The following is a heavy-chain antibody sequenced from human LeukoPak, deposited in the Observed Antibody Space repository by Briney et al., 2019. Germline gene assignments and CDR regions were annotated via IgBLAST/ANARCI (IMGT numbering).Heavy chain of an antibody. J-gene: IGHJ4*02. CDR1: GFTFSNYG. V-gene: IGHV3-33*01. CDR3: ARAYSRESGYDFVFEN. Sequence: GGSLRLSCAASGFTFSNYGVHWVRQAPGKGLEWVAVIRYDGSTKYYAGSVKGRFTISRDNSKNTVYLEMNSLRAEDTAVYYCARAYSRESGYDFVFENWGQGTLVSVSS. CDR2: IRYDGSTK. D-gene: IGHD5-12*01.